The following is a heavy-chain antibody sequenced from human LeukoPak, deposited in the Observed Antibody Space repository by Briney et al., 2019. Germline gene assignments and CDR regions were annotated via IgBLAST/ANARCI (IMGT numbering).Heavy chain of an antibody. J-gene: IGHJ5*02. CDR2: INHSGST. V-gene: IGHV4-34*01. Sequence: SETLSLTCAVYGGSFSGYYWSWIRQPPGKGLEWIGEINHSGSTNYNPSLKSRVTISVDTSKNQFSLKLSSVTAADTAVYYCARPLRFDPWGQGTLVTVSP. CDR3: ARPLRFDP. CDR1: GGSFSGYY.